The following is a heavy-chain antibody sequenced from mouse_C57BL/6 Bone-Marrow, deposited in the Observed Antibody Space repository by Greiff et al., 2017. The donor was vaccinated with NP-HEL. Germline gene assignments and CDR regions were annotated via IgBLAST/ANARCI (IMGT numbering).Heavy chain of an antibody. CDR2: IDPENGDT. J-gene: IGHJ2*01. CDR1: GFNITDDY. D-gene: IGHD1-1*01. Sequence: EVQLQQSGAELVRPGASVKLSCTASGFNITDDYMHWVKQRPEQGLEWIGWIDPENGDTEYASKFQGKATITADTSSNTAYLQLSSLTSEDTAVYYCTTYGSSRYYFDYWGQGTTLTVSS. CDR3: TTYGSSRYYFDY. V-gene: IGHV14-4*01.